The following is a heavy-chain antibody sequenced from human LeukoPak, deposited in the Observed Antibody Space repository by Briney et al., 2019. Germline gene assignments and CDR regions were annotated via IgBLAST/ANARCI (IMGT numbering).Heavy chain of an antibody. V-gene: IGHV1-2*02. J-gene: IGHJ6*02. CDR2: INPNSGGT. CDR3: ARTRFYDFWSGYSDGMDV. CDR1: GYTFTGYY. D-gene: IGHD3-3*01. Sequence: GASVKVSCKASGYTFTGYYMHSVRQAPGQGLEWMGWINPNSGGTNYAQKFQGRVTMTRDTSISTAYMELSRLRSDDTAVYYCARTRFYDFWSGYSDGMDVWGQGTTVTVSS.